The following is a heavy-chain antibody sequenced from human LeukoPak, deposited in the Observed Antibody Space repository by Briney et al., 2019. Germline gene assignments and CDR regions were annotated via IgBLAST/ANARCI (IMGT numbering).Heavy chain of an antibody. CDR2: IRYDESNK. CDR3: SGIAVAGIY. V-gene: IGHV3-30*02. CDR1: GFTFSGYG. D-gene: IGHD6-19*01. J-gene: IGHJ4*02. Sequence: GGSLRLSCAASGFTFSGYGMHGVRQAPGKGLEWLAFIRYDESNKYYADSVKGRFTISRDNPKNTLYLQMNSLRTEDTAVYYCSGIAVAGIYWGQGTLVTASS.